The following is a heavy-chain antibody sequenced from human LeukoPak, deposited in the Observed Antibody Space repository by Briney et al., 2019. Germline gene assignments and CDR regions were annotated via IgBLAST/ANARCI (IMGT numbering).Heavy chain of an antibody. CDR1: GFTFSSYA. V-gene: IGHV3-30-3*01. J-gene: IGHJ6*02. CDR3: ARDLGPAYYYYGMDV. CDR2: ISYDGSNK. D-gene: IGHD2-2*01. Sequence: GGSLRLSCAASGFTFSSYAMHWVRQAPGKGLEWVAVISYDGSNKYYADSVKGRFTISRDNSENTLYLQMNSLRAEDTAVYYCARDLGPAYYYYGMDVWGQGTTVTVSS.